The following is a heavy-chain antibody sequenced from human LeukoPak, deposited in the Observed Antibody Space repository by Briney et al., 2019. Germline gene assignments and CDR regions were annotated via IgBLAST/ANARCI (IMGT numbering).Heavy chain of an antibody. Sequence: SVKVSCKASGFTFTSSAVQWVRQARGQRLEWIGWIVVGSGNTNYAQKFQERVTITRDMSTSTAYMELSSLRSEDTAVFYCAAAYCGGDCFYYYYYGMDVWGQGTTVTVSS. CDR2: IVVGSGNT. CDR3: AAAYCGGDCFYYYYYGMDV. CDR1: GFTFTSSA. V-gene: IGHV1-58*01. D-gene: IGHD2-21*02. J-gene: IGHJ6*02.